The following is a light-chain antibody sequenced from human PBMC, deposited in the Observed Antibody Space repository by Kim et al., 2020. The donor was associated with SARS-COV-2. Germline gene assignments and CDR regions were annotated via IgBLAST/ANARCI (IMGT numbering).Light chain of an antibody. V-gene: IGKV1-5*03. CDR2: RAS. CDR1: QDIHTW. CDR3: QHYNSVPYT. Sequence: SASVGDRVTITCRASQDIHTWLAWYQQKPGKAPNLLMYRASTLESGAPSRFSGSGSATEFILTIADLQPDDFATYYCQHYNSVPYTFGQGTKLEI. J-gene: IGKJ2*01.